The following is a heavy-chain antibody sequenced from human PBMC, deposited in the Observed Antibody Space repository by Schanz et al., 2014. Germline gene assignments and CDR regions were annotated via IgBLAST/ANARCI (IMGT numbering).Heavy chain of an antibody. V-gene: IGHV3-43*01. CDR2: IDRDGRHT. CDR1: GFSFDDYT. CDR3: AKDSRGSSFDMDV. J-gene: IGHJ6*02. D-gene: IGHD1-26*01. Sequence: EVQLVESGGVVAQPGGSLRLSCAASGFSFDDYTMHWVRQAPGKGLAWVSLIDRDGRHTYYANSVKGRFTISRDNSKTSLYLQMNSLRTGDTAMYYCAKDSRGSSFDMDVWCPGTTATVSS.